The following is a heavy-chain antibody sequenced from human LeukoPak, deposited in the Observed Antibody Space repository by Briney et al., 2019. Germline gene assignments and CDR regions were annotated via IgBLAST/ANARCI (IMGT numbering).Heavy chain of an antibody. CDR3: ARGVVVPAAIFALDY. Sequence: PSQTLSLTCAVPGGSISSGGYSWSWIRQPPGKGLEWIGYIYHSGSTYYNPSLKSRVTISVDRSKNQFSLKLSSVTAADTAVYYCARGVVVPAAIFALDYWGQGTLVTVSS. V-gene: IGHV4-30-2*01. J-gene: IGHJ4*02. D-gene: IGHD2-2*02. CDR2: IYHSGST. CDR1: GGSISSGGYS.